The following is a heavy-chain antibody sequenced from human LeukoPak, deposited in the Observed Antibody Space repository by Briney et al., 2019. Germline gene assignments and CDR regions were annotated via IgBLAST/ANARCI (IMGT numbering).Heavy chain of an antibody. V-gene: IGHV3-21*01. D-gene: IGHD2-2*01. Sequence: PGGSLRLSCAASGFTFSSYSMNWVRQAPGKGLEWVSSISSSSSYIYCADSVKGRFTISRDNAKNSLYLQMNSLRAEDTAVCYCARAPIVVAYYFDYWGQGTLVTVSS. J-gene: IGHJ4*02. CDR2: ISSSSSYI. CDR3: ARAPIVVAYYFDY. CDR1: GFTFSSYS.